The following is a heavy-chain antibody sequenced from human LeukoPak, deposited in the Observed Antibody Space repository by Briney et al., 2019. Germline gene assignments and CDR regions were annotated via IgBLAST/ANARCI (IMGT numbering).Heavy chain of an antibody. D-gene: IGHD6-13*01. CDR1: GFTFSSYW. V-gene: IGHV3-7*01. Sequence: GGSLRLSCAASGFTFSSYWMSWVRQAPGKGLEWVANIKQDGSEKYYVDSVKGRFSISRDNAKNSLYLQMNSLRAEDTAVYYCAREVSSSWYHDAFDIWGQGTMVTVSS. J-gene: IGHJ3*02. CDR3: AREVSSSWYHDAFDI. CDR2: IKQDGSEK.